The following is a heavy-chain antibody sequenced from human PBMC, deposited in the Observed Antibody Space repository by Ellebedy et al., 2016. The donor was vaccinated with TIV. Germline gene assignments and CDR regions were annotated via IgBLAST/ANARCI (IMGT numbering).Heavy chain of an antibody. J-gene: IGHJ5*02. CDR2: ISAGGGAT. CDR1: GFTFSNYV. Sequence: GESLKISCAASGFTFSNYVMSWVRQAPGKGLEWVSTISAGGGATYYADSVKGRFNISRDNSENTLYLQMNSLRAEDTAVYYCAKVGRCYYESSGDPWGQGSLVTVSS. V-gene: IGHV3-23*01. CDR3: AKVGRCYYESSGDP. D-gene: IGHD3-22*01.